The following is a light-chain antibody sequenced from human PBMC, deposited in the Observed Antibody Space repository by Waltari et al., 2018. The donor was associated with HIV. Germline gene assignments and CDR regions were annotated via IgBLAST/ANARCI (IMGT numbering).Light chain of an antibody. CDR3: QQYNSDST. J-gene: IGKJ1*01. CDR2: KES. Sequence: DIQMTQSPSTLSASVGDSVTITCRASQSINSWLAWYQQKPGKAPKLLIYKESSLESGVPSRCSGSGSGTEFTLTISSLQPDDFATYYCQQYNSDSTFGQGTKVEIK. V-gene: IGKV1-5*03. CDR1: QSINSW.